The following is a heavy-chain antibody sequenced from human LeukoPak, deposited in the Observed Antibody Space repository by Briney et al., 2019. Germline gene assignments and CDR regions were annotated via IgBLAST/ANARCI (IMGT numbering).Heavy chain of an antibody. D-gene: IGHD6-13*01. CDR2: IKQDGSEK. V-gene: IGHV3-7*01. CDR3: ASDTAAATLFDY. J-gene: IGHJ4*02. Sequence: GGALRLSCAGSRFTLSRYAMSWVRPAPGKGREGVANIKQDGSEKYYVDSVKGRFTISRDNAKNSLYLQMNSLRAEDTAVYYCASDTAAATLFDYWGQGTLVTVSS. CDR1: RFTLSRYA.